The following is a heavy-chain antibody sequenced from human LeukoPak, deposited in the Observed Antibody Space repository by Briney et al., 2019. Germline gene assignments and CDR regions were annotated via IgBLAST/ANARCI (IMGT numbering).Heavy chain of an antibody. Sequence: AASVKVSCKASGYTFTSYGISWVRQAPGHGLEWMGWINPTGGGTIYAQRFQGRVSMTRDTSINTAYMELSRLRSDDTAVYFCARERGYCASSSCYTSDAFDIWGQGTVVTVSS. CDR2: INPTGGGT. CDR1: GYTFTSYG. J-gene: IGHJ3*02. V-gene: IGHV1-2*02. CDR3: ARERGYCASSSCYTSDAFDI. D-gene: IGHD2-2*02.